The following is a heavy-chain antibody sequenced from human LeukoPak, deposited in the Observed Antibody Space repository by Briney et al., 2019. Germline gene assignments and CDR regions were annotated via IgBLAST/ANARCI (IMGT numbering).Heavy chain of an antibody. J-gene: IGHJ4*02. CDR3: ARDLMFGGVIVPPGY. V-gene: IGHV1-2*06. CDR1: GYTFTGYY. CDR2: INPNSGGT. D-gene: IGHD3-16*02. Sequence: GASVKVSCKASGYTFTGYYMHWVRQAPGQGLEWMGRINPNSGGTNYAQKFQGRVTMTRDTSISTAYMELSRLRSDDTAVYYCARDLMFGGVIVPPGYWGQGTLVTVSS.